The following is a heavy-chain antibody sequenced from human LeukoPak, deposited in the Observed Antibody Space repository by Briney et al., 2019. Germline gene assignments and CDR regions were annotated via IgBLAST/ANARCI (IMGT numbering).Heavy chain of an antibody. J-gene: IGHJ5*02. CDR2: IKSNTDGGTT. V-gene: IGHV3-15*01. CDR3: TRRHDYGDYLNWFDP. Sequence: PGGSLRLSCAASGFTFSNAWMRWVRQAPGKGLEWVGRIKSNTDGGTTDYAAPVKGRFTISRDDSKTTLYQQMNSLITEDTAVYYCTRRHDYGDYLNWFDPWGQGTLVTVSS. D-gene: IGHD4-17*01. CDR1: GFTFSNAW.